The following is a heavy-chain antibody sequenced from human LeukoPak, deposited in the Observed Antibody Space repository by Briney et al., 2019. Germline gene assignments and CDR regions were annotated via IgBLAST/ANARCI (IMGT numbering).Heavy chain of an antibody. CDR1: GYTLTELS. CDR3: ARASQRLGDSDY. J-gene: IGHJ4*02. CDR2: ISAYNGDT. Sequence: ASVKVSCKVSGYTLTELSMHWVRQAPGKGLEWMGWISAYNGDTNYAQKFQGRVTMTTVTSTSTAYMELRSLRSDDTAVYYCARASQRLGDSDYWGQGTLVTVSS. D-gene: IGHD6-25*01. V-gene: IGHV1-18*01.